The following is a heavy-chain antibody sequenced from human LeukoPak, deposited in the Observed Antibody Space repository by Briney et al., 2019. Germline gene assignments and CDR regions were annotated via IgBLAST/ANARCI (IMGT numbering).Heavy chain of an antibody. Sequence: PGGSLRLSCAASGFTFSSYSMNWVRQAPGKGLEWVSSISSSSSYIYYADSVKGRFTISRDNSKNTLYLQINSLRAEDTAVYYCAKDEPDEYSSGWYGPRGVDDRWGYFDYWGQGTLVTVSS. J-gene: IGHJ4*02. D-gene: IGHD6-19*01. CDR1: GFTFSSYS. V-gene: IGHV3-21*01. CDR3: AKDEPDEYSSGWYGPRGVDDRWGYFDY. CDR2: ISSSSSYI.